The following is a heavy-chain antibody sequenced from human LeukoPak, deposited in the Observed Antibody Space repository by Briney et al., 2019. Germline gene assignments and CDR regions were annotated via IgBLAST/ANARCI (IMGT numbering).Heavy chain of an antibody. D-gene: IGHD3-10*01. CDR2: INHSGST. CDR1: GGSFSGYY. CDR3: ARGLSGSYSGNWFDP. V-gene: IGHV4-34*01. Sequence: SETLSLTCAVYGGSFSGYYWSWIRQPPGKGLEWIGEINHSGSTNHNPSLKSRVTISVDTSKNQFSLKLSSVTAADTAVYYCARGLSGSYSGNWFDPWGQGTLVTVSS. J-gene: IGHJ5*02.